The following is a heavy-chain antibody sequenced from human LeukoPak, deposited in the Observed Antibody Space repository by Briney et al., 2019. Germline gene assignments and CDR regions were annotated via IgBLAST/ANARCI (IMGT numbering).Heavy chain of an antibody. V-gene: IGHV3-23*01. CDR2: ISGGGGST. J-gene: IGHJ4*02. CDR3: AKVPWGATFDY. Sequence: HPGGSLRLSCAASGFTFSSYAMSWVRQAPGKGLEWVPAISGGGGSTYYADSVKGRFTISRDNSKNTLYLQMNSLRAEDTAVYYCAKVPWGATFDYWGQGTLVTVSS. CDR1: GFTFSSYA. D-gene: IGHD7-27*01.